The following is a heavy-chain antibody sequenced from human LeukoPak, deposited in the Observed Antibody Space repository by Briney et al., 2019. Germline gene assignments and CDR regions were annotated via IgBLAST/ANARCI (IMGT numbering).Heavy chain of an antibody. CDR3: AKSLYSGYDWEYFDY. V-gene: IGHV3-21*01. D-gene: IGHD5-12*01. CDR2: ISSSSNYI. Sequence: GGSLRLSCAASGFTFNSYTMNWVRQAPGKGLEWVSSISSSSNYIYYADSVKGRLTISRGDAKNSLYLQMNSLRAEDTAVYYCAKSLYSGYDWEYFDYWGQGTLVTVSS. J-gene: IGHJ4*02. CDR1: GFTFNSYT.